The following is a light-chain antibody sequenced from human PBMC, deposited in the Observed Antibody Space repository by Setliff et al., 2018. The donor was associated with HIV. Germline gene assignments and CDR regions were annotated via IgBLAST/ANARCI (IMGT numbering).Light chain of an antibody. CDR3: QSYDRSLSASEV. V-gene: IGLV1-44*01. CDR1: SSNIGSNT. Sequence: QSVLTQPPSASGTPGQRVTVSCSGSSSNIGSNTVNWYQQLPGTAPKLLIYRNNQRPSGVPDRFSGSKSGTSASLAITGLQAEDEAQYYCQSYDRSLSASEVFGGGTK. J-gene: IGLJ2*01. CDR2: RNN.